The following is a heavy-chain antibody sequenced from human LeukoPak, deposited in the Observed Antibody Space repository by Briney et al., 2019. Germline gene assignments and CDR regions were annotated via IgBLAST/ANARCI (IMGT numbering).Heavy chain of an antibody. Sequence: GGSLSLSGAASGFTFSFYNMNWVRQAPGKGLEWVSYISRDSITTYYADSVKGRFTISRDNAKNSLYLQMNSLRDEDTAVYFCARDLLDYWGQGTLVTVSS. CDR1: GFTFSFYN. CDR2: ISRDSITT. J-gene: IGHJ4*02. V-gene: IGHV3-48*02. CDR3: ARDLLDY.